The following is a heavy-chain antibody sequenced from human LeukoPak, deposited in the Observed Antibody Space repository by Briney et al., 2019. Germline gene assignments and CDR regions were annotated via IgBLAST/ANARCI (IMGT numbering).Heavy chain of an antibody. Sequence: SSETLSLTCTVSGGSINGYFCTWLRQSAGAGLECIGRIHTSGTTYYNPSLKSRVSMSVDTSNNKFSLRLNSMTAADTAVYYCARDPAGHGRYFDYWGQGALVTVSS. D-gene: IGHD1-14*01. CDR1: GGSINGYF. CDR2: IHTSGTT. J-gene: IGHJ4*02. V-gene: IGHV4-4*07. CDR3: ARDPAGHGRYFDY.